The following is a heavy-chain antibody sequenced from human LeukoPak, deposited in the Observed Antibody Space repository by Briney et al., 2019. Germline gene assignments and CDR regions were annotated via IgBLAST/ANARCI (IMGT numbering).Heavy chain of an antibody. V-gene: IGHV1-46*01. D-gene: IGHD6-19*01. CDR2: INPSGGST. J-gene: IGHJ4*02. CDR1: GYTFTSYY. Sequence: ASVKVSYKASGYTFTSYYMHWVRQAPGQGLEWMGIINPSGGSTSYAQKFQGRVTMTRDTSTSTVYMELSSLRSGDTAVYYCARDVAVAGAEYYFDYWGQGTLVTVSS. CDR3: ARDVAVAGAEYYFDY.